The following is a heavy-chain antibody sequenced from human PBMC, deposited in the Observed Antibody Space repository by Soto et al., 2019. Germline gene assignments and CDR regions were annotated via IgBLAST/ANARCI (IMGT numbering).Heavy chain of an antibody. Sequence: GGSLRLSCAASGFTFSSYSMNWVRQAPGKGLEWVSSISSSSSYIYYADSVKGRFTISRDNAKNSLYLQMNSLRAEDTAVYYCARDLWIAARPTDYWGQGTLVTVSS. J-gene: IGHJ4*02. D-gene: IGHD6-6*01. CDR2: ISSSSSYI. CDR3: ARDLWIAARPTDY. V-gene: IGHV3-21*01. CDR1: GFTFSSYS.